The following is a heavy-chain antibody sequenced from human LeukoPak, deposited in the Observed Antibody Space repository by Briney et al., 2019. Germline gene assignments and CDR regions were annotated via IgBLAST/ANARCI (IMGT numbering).Heavy chain of an antibody. CDR3: SRSLDY. Sequence: TGGSLRLSCAASGFIFSSYWMSWVRQAPGEGLEWVANIKQDGSKKSYVGSVKGRFTISRDNAKNSLYLQMNSLRAEDTAVYYCSRSLDYWGQGALVTVSS. CDR2: IKQDGSKK. V-gene: IGHV3-7*01. CDR1: GFIFSSYW. J-gene: IGHJ4*02.